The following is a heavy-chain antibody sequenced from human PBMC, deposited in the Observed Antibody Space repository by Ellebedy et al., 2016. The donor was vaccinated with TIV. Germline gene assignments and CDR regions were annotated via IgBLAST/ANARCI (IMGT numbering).Heavy chain of an antibody. V-gene: IGHV4-30-2*01. D-gene: IGHD4-17*01. J-gene: IGHJ4*02. Sequence: SETLSLTCAVSGDSISSGGYSWNWIRQPPGKGLEWIGYIYHRGSTYYNPSLKSRVTISVDSSKNQFSLKLTSVTAADTAVYYCARDQAYGPRDYWGQGILVTVSS. CDR3: ARDQAYGPRDY. CDR1: GDSISSGGYS. CDR2: IYHRGST.